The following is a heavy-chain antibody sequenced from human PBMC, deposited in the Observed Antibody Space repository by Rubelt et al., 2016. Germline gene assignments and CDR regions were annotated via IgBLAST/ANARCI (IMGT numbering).Heavy chain of an antibody. CDR3: ARGRCSGGSCQAWFDP. CDR1: GGSISSSNW. CDR2: INHSGST. Sequence: QVQLQQWGAGLLKPSGTLSLTCAVSGGSISSSNWWSWVRQPPGKGLEWIGEINHSGSTNYNPSLMGRVTISVDSSKNQCSLKLSSVTAADTAVYYCARGRCSGGSCQAWFDPWGQGTLVTVSS. V-gene: IGHV4-4*02. D-gene: IGHD2-15*01. J-gene: IGHJ5*02.